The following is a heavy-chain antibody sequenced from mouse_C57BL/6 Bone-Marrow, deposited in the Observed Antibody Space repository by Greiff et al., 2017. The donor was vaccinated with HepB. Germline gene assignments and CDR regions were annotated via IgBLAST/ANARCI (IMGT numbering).Heavy chain of an antibody. D-gene: IGHD1-1*01. CDR3: ARWYYGSSRFAY. CDR2: INPGSGGT. CDR1: GYAFTNYL. V-gene: IGHV1-54*01. J-gene: IGHJ3*01. Sequence: VKVVESGAELVRPGTSVKVSCKASGYAFTNYLIEWVKQRPGQGLEWIGVINPGSGGTNYNEKFKGKATLTADKSSSTAYMQLSSLTSEDSAVYFCARWYYGSSRFAYWGQGTLVTVSA.